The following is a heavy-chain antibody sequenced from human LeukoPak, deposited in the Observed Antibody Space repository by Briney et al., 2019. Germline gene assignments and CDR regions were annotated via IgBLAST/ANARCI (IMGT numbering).Heavy chain of an antibody. D-gene: IGHD6-19*01. CDR3: ARAVSGKVAASFDY. V-gene: IGHV4-34*01. CDR1: GGSFSGYY. Sequence: SETLSLTCAVYGGSFSGYYWSWIRQPPGKGLEWIGEINHSGSTSYNPSLKSRVTISVDTSKNQFSLKLSSVTAADTAVYYCARAVSGKVAASFDYWGQGTLVTVSS. J-gene: IGHJ4*02. CDR2: INHSGST.